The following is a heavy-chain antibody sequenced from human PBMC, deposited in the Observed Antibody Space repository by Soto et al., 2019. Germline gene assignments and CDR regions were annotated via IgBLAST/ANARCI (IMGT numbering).Heavy chain of an antibody. D-gene: IGHD3-16*01. J-gene: IGHJ6*02. CDR3: ARAAGSPYYFYGMDV. V-gene: IGHV1-69*06. CDR2: TIPLFSTS. Sequence: QEQLVQSGPEVKKPGSSVTVSCKASAGTFNNYAICWVRQAPGQGLEWMGGTIPLFSTSSYAQRFQGRVTITADKSQSTVYMEMSNLKSEDTALYYCARAAGSPYYFYGMDVWGQGTMVTVSS. CDR1: AGTFNNYA.